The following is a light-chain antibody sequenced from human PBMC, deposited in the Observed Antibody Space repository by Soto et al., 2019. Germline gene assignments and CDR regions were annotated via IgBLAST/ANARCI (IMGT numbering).Light chain of an antibody. Sequence: IQVTQSPSTLSGSVGDRVTITFRASQTISSWLAWNQQKPGKAPKLLIYDASSLEGGVPSRFSGRGSGTEFTLTISSLQPDDFATYYCQQYNSYWTFGQGTKVDIK. V-gene: IGKV1-5*01. CDR3: QQYNSYWT. CDR1: QTISSW. J-gene: IGKJ1*01. CDR2: DAS.